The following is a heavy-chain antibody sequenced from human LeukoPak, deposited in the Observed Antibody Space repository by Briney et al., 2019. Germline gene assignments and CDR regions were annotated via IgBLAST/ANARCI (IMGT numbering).Heavy chain of an antibody. Sequence: GGSLRLSCAASGFTFHDYTMHWVRQVPGKGLEWVSLISWDGGSTYYADSVKGRFTISRDNSKNSLYLQMNSLRTEDTALYYCGKDRTLDRSGWYPALDYWGQGTLVTVSS. CDR1: GFTFHDYT. J-gene: IGHJ4*02. D-gene: IGHD6-19*01. V-gene: IGHV3-43*01. CDR3: GKDRTLDRSGWYPALDY. CDR2: ISWDGGST.